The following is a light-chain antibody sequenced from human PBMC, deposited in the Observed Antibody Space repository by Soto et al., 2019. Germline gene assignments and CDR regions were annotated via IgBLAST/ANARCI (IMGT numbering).Light chain of an antibody. V-gene: IGKV2-28*01. CDR1: QSLLHSNGYNY. J-gene: IGKJ1*01. Sequence: DIVLTQSPLSLPVTPGEPASISCRSSQSLLHSNGYNYLDWYLQKPGQSPHLLIYLGSHPASGVPDRFRGSGSGTDFTLKISRVEAEDVGVYYCMQALQAPRTFGQGTKVEIK. CDR3: MQALQAPRT. CDR2: LGS.